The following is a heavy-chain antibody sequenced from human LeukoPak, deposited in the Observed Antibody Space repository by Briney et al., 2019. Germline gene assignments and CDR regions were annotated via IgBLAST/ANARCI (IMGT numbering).Heavy chain of an antibody. D-gene: IGHD2-15*01. J-gene: IGHJ4*02. CDR1: GGSISSYY. CDR3: ARTPYDC. CDR2: IYYSGST. V-gene: IGHV4-59*12. Sequence: SETLSLTCAVSGGSISSYYWSWIRQPPGKGLEWVGYIYYSGSTNYNPYLKSRVTISVDTYKNQFSLKLSSVTAADTAVYYCARTPYDCWGQRTLVTVAS.